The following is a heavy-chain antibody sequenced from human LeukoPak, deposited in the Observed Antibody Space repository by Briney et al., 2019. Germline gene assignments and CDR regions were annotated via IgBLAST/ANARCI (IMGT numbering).Heavy chain of an antibody. V-gene: IGHV4-59*12. CDR1: GGSISNYY. J-gene: IGHJ4*02. CDR2: IYSSGST. Sequence: SETLSLTCTVSGGSISNYYWSWIRQPPGKGLEWIGYIYSSGSTNYNPSLKSRVTMSVDTSKNQFSLKLSSVTAADTAVYYCARGPVPPNTYYYDSSGLHFALHYFDYWGQGTLVTVSS. D-gene: IGHD3-22*01. CDR3: ARGPVPPNTYYYDSSGLHFALHYFDY.